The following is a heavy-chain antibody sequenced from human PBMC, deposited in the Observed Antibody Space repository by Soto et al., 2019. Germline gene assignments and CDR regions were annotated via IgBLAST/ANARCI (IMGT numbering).Heavy chain of an antibody. CDR3: AKDENYYDSSGYYYSDY. V-gene: IGHV3-23*01. J-gene: IGHJ4*02. CDR2: ISGSGGST. D-gene: IGHD3-22*01. CDR1: GFKFSSYS. Sequence: GGSLRLSCASYGFKFSSYSMSWVRQAPGKGLEWVSAISGSGGSTYYADSVKGRFTISRDNSKNTLYLQMNSLRAEDTAVYYCAKDENYYDSSGYYYSDYWGQGTLVNVSS.